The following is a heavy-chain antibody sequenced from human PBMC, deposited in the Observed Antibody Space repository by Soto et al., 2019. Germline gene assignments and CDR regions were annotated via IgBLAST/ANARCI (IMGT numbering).Heavy chain of an antibody. V-gene: IGHV4-30-4*01. CDR2: IYYSGST. J-gene: IGHJ2*01. CDR3: ARESWYDSSGYYPAYWYFDL. CDR1: GGSISSGDYY. D-gene: IGHD3-22*01. Sequence: QVQLQESGPGLVKPSQTLSLTCTVSGGSISSGDYYWSWIRQPPGKGLEWIGYIYYSGSTYYNPSLKSRVNISVDTSKNQFSLKLSSVTAADTAVYYCARESWYDSSGYYPAYWYFDLWGRGTLVTVSS.